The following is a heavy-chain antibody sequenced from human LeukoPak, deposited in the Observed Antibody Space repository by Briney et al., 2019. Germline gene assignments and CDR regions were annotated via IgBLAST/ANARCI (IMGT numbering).Heavy chain of an antibody. D-gene: IGHD2-15*01. Sequence: GGALRLSCAASGFTFSSYSMNWVRQAPGKGLEWVSSISSSSSYIYYADSVKGRFTISRDNAKNSLYLQMNSPRSEDTAVYYCARLTSIVVVGPSGYYFDYWGQGTLVTVSS. CDR3: ARLTSIVVVGPSGYYFDY. V-gene: IGHV3-21*04. CDR2: ISSSSSYI. CDR1: GFTFSSYS. J-gene: IGHJ4*02.